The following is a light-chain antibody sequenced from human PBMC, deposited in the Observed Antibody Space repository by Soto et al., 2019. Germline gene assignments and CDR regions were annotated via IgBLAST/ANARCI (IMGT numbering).Light chain of an antibody. CDR2: EDR. CDR3: QAWDSSSVV. V-gene: IGLV3-1*01. Sequence: SYELTQSPSVSVSPGQTASITCSGDKLGDKFAYWYQQKPGQSPVVVIYEDRKRPSGIPERFSGSNSGNTAILTISGTQAMDEADDYCQAWDSSSVVFGGGTKLTVL. CDR1: KLGDKF. J-gene: IGLJ2*01.